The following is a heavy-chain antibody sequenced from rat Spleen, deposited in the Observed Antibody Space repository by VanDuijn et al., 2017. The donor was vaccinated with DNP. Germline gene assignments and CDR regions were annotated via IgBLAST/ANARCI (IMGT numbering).Heavy chain of an antibody. J-gene: IGHJ2*01. CDR1: GFTFSDYY. Sequence: EVQLVESGGGLVQPGRSLKLSCAASGFTFSDYYMAWVRQAPTQGLEWLASISNDGGTTFYRNSVKGRFTISRDNAKSILYLQLDSLRSEDTATYYCARPDYWGQGVMVTVSS. V-gene: IGHV5S23*01. CDR2: ISNDGGTT. CDR3: ARPDY.